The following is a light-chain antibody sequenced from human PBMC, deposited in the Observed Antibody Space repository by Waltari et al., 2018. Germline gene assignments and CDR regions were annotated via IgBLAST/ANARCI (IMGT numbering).Light chain of an antibody. CDR1: QSVSSNY. V-gene: IGKV3-20*01. Sequence: EIVLTQSPGTLSLSPGERATLSCRASQSVSSNYLAWYQQKPGQAPRLLIYDASSRATGIPDRVSGSGSGTDFTLTISRLEPEDFAVYYCQQYGSSPRTFGQGTKLEIK. CDR3: QQYGSSPRT. CDR2: DAS. J-gene: IGKJ2*01.